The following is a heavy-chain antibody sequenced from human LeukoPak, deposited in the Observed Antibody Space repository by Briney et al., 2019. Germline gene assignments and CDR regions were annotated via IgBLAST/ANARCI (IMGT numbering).Heavy chain of an antibody. CDR2: INHSGSS. Sequence: SETLSLTCAVYGGSFSAYYWTWIRKPPGKGLEWIGEINHSGSSNYNSSLRSRVTISVDTSYKQFSLRLSSVTAADTAVYYCAPRGDIEHSYVYGKWFDPWGQGTRVTVSS. CDR3: APRGDIEHSYVYGKWFDP. V-gene: IGHV4-34*01. D-gene: IGHD5-18*01. CDR1: GGSFSAYY. J-gene: IGHJ5*02.